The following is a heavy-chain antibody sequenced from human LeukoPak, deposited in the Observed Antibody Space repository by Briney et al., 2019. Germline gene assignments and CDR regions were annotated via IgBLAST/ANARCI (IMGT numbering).Heavy chain of an antibody. CDR2: IKQDGSEK. Sequence: GGSLRLSCAASGFTFSSYWMSWVRQAPGKGLEWVANIKQDGSEKYYVDSVKGRFTISRDNAKNSLYLQMNSLRAEDTAVYYCAKVGYGEYLPIDYWGQGTLVTVSS. J-gene: IGHJ4*02. CDR1: GFTFSSYW. V-gene: IGHV3-7*01. CDR3: AKVGYGEYLPIDY. D-gene: IGHD4-17*01.